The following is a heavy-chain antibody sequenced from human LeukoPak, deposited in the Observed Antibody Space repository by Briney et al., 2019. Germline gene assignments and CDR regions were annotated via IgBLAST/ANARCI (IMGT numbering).Heavy chain of an antibody. D-gene: IGHD3-16*01. J-gene: IGHJ5*02. V-gene: IGHV4-39*01. CDR2: IYSSGNS. CDR1: GDSITTNSYW. CDR3: ARRGIWDLQIGNWFDP. Sequence: PSETLPLTCSLSGDSITTNSYWWGWIRQSPGKGLEGIGSIYSSGNSYYNPSLNSRATISPDTSKNQYSMRLTSVTAADSAVYYCARRGIWDLQIGNWFDPWGQGIMVTVSS.